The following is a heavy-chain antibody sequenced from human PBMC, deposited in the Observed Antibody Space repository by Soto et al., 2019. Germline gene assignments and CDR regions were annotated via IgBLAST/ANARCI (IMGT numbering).Heavy chain of an antibody. J-gene: IGHJ6*02. CDR3: ARGPGFGFGYSYAFAMDV. V-gene: IGHV1-18*01. D-gene: IGHD5-18*01. Sequence: QVQLVQSGAEVKKPGASVKVSCKASGYTFSNYGISWVRQGPGQGLEWMGWISGYNGNTHYEEKVQDRIKMTTDTRTSTTYVELRSLRSDDTAVYFCARGPGFGFGYSYAFAMDVWGQGTTVTVSS. CDR2: ISGYNGNT. CDR1: GYTFSNYG.